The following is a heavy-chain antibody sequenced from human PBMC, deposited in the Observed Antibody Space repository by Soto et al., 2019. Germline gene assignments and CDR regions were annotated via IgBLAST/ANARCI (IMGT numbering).Heavy chain of an antibody. V-gene: IGHV1-69*01. Sequence: QVQLVQSGAEVRKPGSSVKVSCKASGSTFGTYAFSWVRRAPGQGLEWLGGIIPVFDTTQYAQKFQGRVTITADESTSTAYMELSTLRSEDTAVYYCVNWVGGERHFDYWGQGTLVTVSS. CDR1: GSTFGTYA. J-gene: IGHJ4*02. D-gene: IGHD3-16*01. CDR2: IIPVFDTT. CDR3: VNWVGGERHFDY.